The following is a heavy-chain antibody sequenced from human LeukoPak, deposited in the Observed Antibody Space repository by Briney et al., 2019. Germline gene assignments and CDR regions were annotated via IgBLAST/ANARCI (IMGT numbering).Heavy chain of an antibody. CDR3: ARHRSSWLIDY. CDR2: ISDSGGNT. CDR1: GFTFNSYA. D-gene: IGHD6-6*01. V-gene: IGHV3-23*01. Sequence: GGSLRLSCAASGFTFNSYAMSWVRQAPWERLQWVSGISDSGGNTYYADSVRGRFTISRYNSKNTLYLQMDSLRVEDTAVYYCARHRSSWLIDYWGQGTLVTVSS. J-gene: IGHJ4*02.